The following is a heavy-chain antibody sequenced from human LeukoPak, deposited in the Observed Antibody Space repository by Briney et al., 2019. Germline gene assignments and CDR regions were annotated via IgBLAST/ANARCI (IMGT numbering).Heavy chain of an antibody. J-gene: IGHJ4*02. CDR1: GFTFSSYG. CDR2: ISYDGSNK. Sequence: GGSLRLSCAASGFTFSSYGMPWVRQAPGKGLEWVAVISYDGSNKYYADSVKGRFTISRDNSKNTLYLQMNSLRAEDTAVYYCANPRLTNGYDYWGQGTLVTVSS. CDR3: ANPRLTNGYDY. D-gene: IGHD2-8*01. V-gene: IGHV3-30*18.